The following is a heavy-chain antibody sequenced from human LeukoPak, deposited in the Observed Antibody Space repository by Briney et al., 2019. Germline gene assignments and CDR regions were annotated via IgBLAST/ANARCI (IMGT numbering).Heavy chain of an antibody. D-gene: IGHD2-8*01. CDR2: ISGSGGST. V-gene: IGHV3-23*01. CDR3: AKAVVLMVYEVSFDY. CDR1: GFTFSSYA. J-gene: IGHJ4*02. Sequence: GGSLRLSCAASGFTFSSYAMSWVRQAPGKGLEWVSAISGSGGSTYYADSVKGRFTISRDNPKNTLYLQMNSLRAEDTAVYYCAKAVVLMVYEVSFDYWGQGTLVTVSS.